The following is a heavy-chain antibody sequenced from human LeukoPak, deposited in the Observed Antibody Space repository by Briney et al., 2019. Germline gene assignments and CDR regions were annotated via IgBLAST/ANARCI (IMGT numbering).Heavy chain of an antibody. V-gene: IGHV6-1*01. CDR3: ARERNCSSTSCYRPLDY. Sequence: SQTLSLTCAISGDSVSSNSAAWNWIRQSPSRGLEWLGRTYYRSKWYNDYAVSVKSRITINPDTSKNQFSLQLNSATPEDMAVYYCARERNCSSTSCYRPLDYWGQGTLVTVSS. CDR1: GDSVSSNSAA. D-gene: IGHD2-2*01. CDR2: TYYRSKWYN. J-gene: IGHJ4*02.